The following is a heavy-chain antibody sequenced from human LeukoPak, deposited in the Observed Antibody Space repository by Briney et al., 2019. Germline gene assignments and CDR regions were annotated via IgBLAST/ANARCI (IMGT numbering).Heavy chain of an antibody. CDR2: IKEDGSET. Sequence: GGSLRLSCAASGFNFSYSWMSWVRQAPGKGLEWVANIKEDGSETYYAESVMGRFTISRDNAENSLFLQMTSLRGEDTAVYFCARRTTIFPRRYFFDYWGQGTLVTVSS. D-gene: IGHD3-3*01. CDR3: ARRTTIFPRRYFFDY. J-gene: IGHJ4*02. CDR1: GFNFSYSW. V-gene: IGHV3-7*01.